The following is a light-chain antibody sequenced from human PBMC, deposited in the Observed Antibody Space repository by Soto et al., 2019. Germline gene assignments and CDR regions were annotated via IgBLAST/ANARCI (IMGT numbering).Light chain of an antibody. CDR1: NSNIGSNT. CDR2: SNN. V-gene: IGLV1-44*01. J-gene: IGLJ1*01. CDR3: QSYDSSLSGYV. Sequence: QSVLTQTPSASATPGQRVTISCSGTNSNIGSNTIAWYQQLPGTAPKRLIHSNNQRPSGVPDRFSASKSGTSASLAISGLQAEDEADYYCQSYDSSLSGYVFGTGTRSPS.